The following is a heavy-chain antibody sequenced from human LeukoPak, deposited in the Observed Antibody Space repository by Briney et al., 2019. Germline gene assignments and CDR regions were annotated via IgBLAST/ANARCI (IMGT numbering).Heavy chain of an antibody. CDR2: ISGSGGST. D-gene: IGHD6-19*01. V-gene: IGHV3-23*01. CDR1: GFTFSSYA. Sequence: GGSLRLSCATSGFTFSSYAMSWVRQAPGKGLEWVSAISGSGGSTYYADSVKGRFTISRDNSKNTLYLQMNSLRAEDTAVYYCARGGSGWYPNLDYWGQGTLVTVSS. J-gene: IGHJ4*02. CDR3: ARGGSGWYPNLDY.